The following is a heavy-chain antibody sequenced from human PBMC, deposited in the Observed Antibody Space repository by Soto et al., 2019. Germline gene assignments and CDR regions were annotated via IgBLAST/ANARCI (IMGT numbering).Heavy chain of an antibody. CDR3: ARGGVVVPAAISTYYYYMDV. CDR1: GYTFTGYY. J-gene: IGHJ6*03. CDR2: INPNSGGT. D-gene: IGHD2-2*02. V-gene: IGHV1-2*04. Sequence: ASVKVSCKASGYTFTGYYMHWVRQAPGQGLEWMGWINPNSGGTNYAQKFQGWVTMTRDTSISTAYMELSRLRSDDTAVYYCARGGVVVPAAISTYYYYMDVWGKGTTVTVSS.